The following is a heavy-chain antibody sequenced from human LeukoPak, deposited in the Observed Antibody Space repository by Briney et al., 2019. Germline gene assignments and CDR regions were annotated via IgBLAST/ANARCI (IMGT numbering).Heavy chain of an antibody. CDR1: GGSISSGDYY. D-gene: IGHD1-1*01. Sequence: SETLSLTCTVSGGSISSGDYYWSWIRQPPGKGLEWIGYIYYSGSTYYNPSLKSRVTISVDRSKNQFSLKLSSVTAADTAVYYCARDAPKTDKRSDWWFDPWGQGTLVTVSS. J-gene: IGHJ5*02. CDR3: ARDAPKTDKRSDWWFDP. V-gene: IGHV4-30-4*01. CDR2: IYYSGST.